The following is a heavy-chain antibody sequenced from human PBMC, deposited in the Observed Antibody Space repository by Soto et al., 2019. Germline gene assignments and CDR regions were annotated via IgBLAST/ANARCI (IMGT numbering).Heavy chain of an antibody. V-gene: IGHV3-13*05. CDR1: GFTFRNYD. Sequence: EVPLVESGGGLVQPGGSLRLSCEASGFTFRNYDMHWVRQGTGKGLEWVSGISAAGDPDYADSVEGRFTISRENAQNSFFLQMNSLGVGDTAVYYCARTDRDFYGLDVWGQGTTVIVSS. CDR3: ARTDRDFYGLDV. CDR2: ISAAGDP. J-gene: IGHJ6*02.